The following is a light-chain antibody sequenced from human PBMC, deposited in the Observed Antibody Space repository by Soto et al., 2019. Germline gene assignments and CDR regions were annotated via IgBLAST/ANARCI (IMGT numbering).Light chain of an antibody. V-gene: IGLV1-40*01. J-gene: IGLJ3*02. CDR3: QSYDSSLSGWV. CDR2: GNS. Sequence: QAVVTQPPSVSVAPGQRVTISCTGSSSNIGAGYDVHWYQQLPGTAPKLFIFGNSNRPSGVPDRFSGSKSGTSASLAITGLQAEDEADYYCQSYDSSLSGWVFGGGTKLTVL. CDR1: SSNIGAGYD.